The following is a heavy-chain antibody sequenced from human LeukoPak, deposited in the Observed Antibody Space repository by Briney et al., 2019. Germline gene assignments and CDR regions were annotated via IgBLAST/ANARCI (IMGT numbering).Heavy chain of an antibody. J-gene: IGHJ4*02. Sequence: SQTLSLTCSVSGDSISSYSYYWSWIPQAAGLGRMGIGRNYTTGSTNYNPSLNRRVDISVDTSEHQLSLRPSSVTAADTAAYYCASGSLGREVSAFFKNWGQGILVTVSS. V-gene: IGHV4-61*02. CDR3: ASGSLGREVSAFFKN. CDR1: GDSISSYSYY. D-gene: IGHD5/OR15-5a*01. CDR2: NYTTGST.